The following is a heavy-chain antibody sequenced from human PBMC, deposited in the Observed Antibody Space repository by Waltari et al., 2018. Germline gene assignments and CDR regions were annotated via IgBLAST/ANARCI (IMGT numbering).Heavy chain of an antibody. V-gene: IGHV1-69*12. CDR2: IIPIFGTA. CDR1: GGTFSSYG. D-gene: IGHD3-10*01. J-gene: IGHJ4*02. CDR3: ARANVGSHWACDY. Sequence: QVQLVQSGAEVKKPGSSVKVSCKPSGGTFSSYGISWLRQAPGQGLEWMGGIIPIFGTASYEQKFQGRVTITADESTTTASMELRSLRTEDTAMYYCARANVGSHWACDYWGQGTLVTVSS.